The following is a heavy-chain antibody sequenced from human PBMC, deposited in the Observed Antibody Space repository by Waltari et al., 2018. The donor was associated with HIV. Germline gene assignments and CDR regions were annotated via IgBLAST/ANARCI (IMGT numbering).Heavy chain of an antibody. V-gene: IGHV3-23*01. CDR1: GFTFSSYA. D-gene: IGHD1-26*01. J-gene: IGHJ4*02. CDR3: ATLPSGSYAGDY. Sequence: EVQLLESGGGLVQPGGSLRLSCAASGFTFSSYAMSWVRQAPAKGLEWVSAISGSGGSTYYADSVKGRFTISRDNSKNTLYLQMNSLRAEDTAVYYCATLPSGSYAGDYWGQGTLVTVSS. CDR2: ISGSGGST.